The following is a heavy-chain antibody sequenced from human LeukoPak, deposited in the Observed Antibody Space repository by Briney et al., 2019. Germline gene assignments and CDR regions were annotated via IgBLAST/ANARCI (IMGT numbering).Heavy chain of an antibody. D-gene: IGHD6-13*01. J-gene: IGHJ4*02. CDR1: GYTFTSYG. Sequence: ASVKVSCKASGYTFTSYGISWVRQATGQGLEWMGGIIPIFGTANYAQKFQGRVTITADKSTSTAYMELSSLRSEDTAVYYCARESIAAAEGYVDYWGQGTLVTVSS. V-gene: IGHV1-69*06. CDR3: ARESIAAAEGYVDY. CDR2: IIPIFGTA.